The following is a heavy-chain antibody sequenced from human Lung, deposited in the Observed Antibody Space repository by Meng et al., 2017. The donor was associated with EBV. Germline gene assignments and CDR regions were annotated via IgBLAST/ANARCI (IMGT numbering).Heavy chain of an antibody. CDR3: ANAGRFGESLGDY. CDR1: GGSVISGGYY. J-gene: IGHJ4*02. Sequence: LRRQQAGPLLVQPSHTLSLTCPLSGGSVISGGYYWSWIRQQPGKGLEWIGYIYYTGSSFYNPSLKSRVTISVDTSKNQFFLNLSSVTAADTAVYYCANAGRFGESLGDYWGQGILVTVSS. D-gene: IGHD3-10*01. CDR2: IYYTGSS. V-gene: IGHV4-31*04.